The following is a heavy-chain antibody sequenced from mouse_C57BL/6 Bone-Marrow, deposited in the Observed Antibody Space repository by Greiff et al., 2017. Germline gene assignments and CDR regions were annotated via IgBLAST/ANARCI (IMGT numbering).Heavy chain of an antibody. D-gene: IGHD2-2*01. CDR3: ARWFPAMDY. Sequence: VQLQQPGAELVKPGASVKLSCKASGYTFTSYWMQWVKQRPGQGLEWIGVIDPSDSYTNYNQKFKGKATLTVDTSSSTAYMQLSSLTSEDSAVYYCARWFPAMDYWGQGTSVTVSS. CDR2: IDPSDSYT. CDR1: GYTFTSYW. V-gene: IGHV1-50*01. J-gene: IGHJ4*01.